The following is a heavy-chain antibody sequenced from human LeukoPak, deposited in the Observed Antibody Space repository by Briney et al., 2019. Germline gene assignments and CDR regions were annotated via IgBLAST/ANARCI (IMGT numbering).Heavy chain of an antibody. D-gene: IGHD2-2*01. CDR3: ARASGIVVVPAAKGAFDI. Sequence: GGSLRLSCAASGFTFSSYWMSWVRQAPGKGLEGVANIKQDGSEKYYVDSVKGRFTISGDNAKNSLYLQMNSLRAEDTAVYYCARASGIVVVPAAKGAFDIWGQGTMVTVSS. CDR1: GFTFSSYW. CDR2: IKQDGSEK. J-gene: IGHJ3*02. V-gene: IGHV3-7*01.